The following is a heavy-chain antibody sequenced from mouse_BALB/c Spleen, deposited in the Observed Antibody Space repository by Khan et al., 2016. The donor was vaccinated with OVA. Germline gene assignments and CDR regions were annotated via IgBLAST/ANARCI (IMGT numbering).Heavy chain of an antibody. J-gene: IGHJ2*01. Sequence: QVQLKESGAELAKPGASVKMFCKASGYTFINYWILWVKQRPGQGLEWIGYTNPSTGYTEYNQNFKDKATLTADKYSSTAYMQLSSLTSEDSAVYYCARRGLRWDFDYWGQGTTLTVSS. CDR3: ARRGLRWDFDY. CDR1: GYTFINYW. V-gene: IGHV1-7*01. CDR2: TNPSTGYT. D-gene: IGHD1-1*01.